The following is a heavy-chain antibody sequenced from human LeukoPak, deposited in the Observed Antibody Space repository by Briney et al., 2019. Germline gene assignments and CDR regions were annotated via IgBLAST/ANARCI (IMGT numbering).Heavy chain of an antibody. J-gene: IGHJ4*02. CDR2: INQSGNS. V-gene: IGHV4-34*01. Sequence: SETLSLTCDVNGGSLSGSYWSWIRQSPEKGLEWIGEINQSGNSNYNPSLKSRVTISVDTSKNQFSLKLSSVTAADTAVYYCARYSSGWFFDYWGQGTLVTVSS. CDR1: GGSLSGSY. D-gene: IGHD6-19*01. CDR3: ARYSSGWFFDY.